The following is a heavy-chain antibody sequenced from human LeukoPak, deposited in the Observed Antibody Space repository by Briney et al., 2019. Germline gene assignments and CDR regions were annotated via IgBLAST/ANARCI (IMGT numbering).Heavy chain of an antibody. CDR2: IWNDGSQK. Sequence: PGGSLRLSCAASGFTMNNFGMHWVRQAPGKGLEWVAVIWNDGSQKHYIDSVKGRFTISRDSAKNSLYLQMNTLRAEDTAVYYCARDRGSSGWYEFDYWGQGTLVTVSS. CDR1: GFTMNNFG. D-gene: IGHD6-19*01. V-gene: IGHV3-33*01. J-gene: IGHJ4*02. CDR3: ARDRGSSGWYEFDY.